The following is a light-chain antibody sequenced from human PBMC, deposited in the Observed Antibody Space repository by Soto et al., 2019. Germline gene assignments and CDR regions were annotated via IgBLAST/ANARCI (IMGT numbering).Light chain of an antibody. CDR3: SSYTSSNTVI. CDR1: SSDVSYNY. CDR2: EVT. J-gene: IGLJ2*01. Sequence: QSALTQPASVSGSPGQSITISCTGTSSDVSYNYASWYQQHPGKAPKLMIYEVTNRPSGVSHRFSGSRSGNTASLTISGLQAEDEAHYYCSSYTSSNTVIFGGGTKLTVL. V-gene: IGLV2-14*01.